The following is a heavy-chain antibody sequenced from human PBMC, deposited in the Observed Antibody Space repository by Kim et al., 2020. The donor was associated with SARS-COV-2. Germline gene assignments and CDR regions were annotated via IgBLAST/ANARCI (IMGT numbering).Heavy chain of an antibody. CDR1: GGSISSSSYY. Sequence: SETLSLTCTVSGGSISSSSYYWGWIRQPPGKGLEWIGSIYYSGSTYYNPSLKSRVTISVDTSKNQFSLKLSSVTAADTAVYYCARDERADSSSWYYYYYG. CDR3: ARDERADSSSWYYYYYG. D-gene: IGHD6-13*01. CDR2: IYYSGST. V-gene: IGHV4-39*07. J-gene: IGHJ6*01.